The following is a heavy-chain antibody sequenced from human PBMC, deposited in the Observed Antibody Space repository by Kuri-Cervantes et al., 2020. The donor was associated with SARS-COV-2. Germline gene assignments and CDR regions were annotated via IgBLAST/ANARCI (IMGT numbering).Heavy chain of an antibody. Sequence: ASVKVSCKASGYIFTNYAVHWVRQAPGERLEWMAWINAGNGNTMYSQKFQGRVTISRDTSASAAYMDVTSLRSEDTAVYYCARMGDWGALDYWGQGTLVTVSS. CDR3: ARMGDWGALDY. V-gene: IGHV1-3*01. CDR1: GYIFTNYA. D-gene: IGHD7-27*01. CDR2: INAGNGNT. J-gene: IGHJ4*02.